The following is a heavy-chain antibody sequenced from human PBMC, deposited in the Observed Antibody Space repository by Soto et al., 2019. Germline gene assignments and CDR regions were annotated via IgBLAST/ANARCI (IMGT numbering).Heavy chain of an antibody. D-gene: IGHD3-22*01. V-gene: IGHV3-13*01. CDR3: ARGYNSRGCYPHYYYYGIDV. CDR2: IGTAGDT. Sequence: GGSLILSCAASGFTFSSYDMHWVRQATGKGLEWVSAIGTAGDTYYPGSVKGRFTISRENAKNSLYLQMNSLRAGDTAVYYCARGYNSRGCYPHYYYYGIDVWGQGTTVTVSS. CDR1: GFTFSSYD. J-gene: IGHJ6*02.